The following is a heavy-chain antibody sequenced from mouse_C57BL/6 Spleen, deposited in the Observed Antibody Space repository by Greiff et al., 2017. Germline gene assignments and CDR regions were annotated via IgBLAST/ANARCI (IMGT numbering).Heavy chain of an antibody. D-gene: IGHD2-2*01. Sequence: QVQLQQPGAELVKPGASVKMSCKASGFTFTSYWITWVKQRPGQGLEWIGDIYPGSGSTNYNEMFKSKATLTVDTSSSTAYMQISSLTSEESAVYYCARGGLPRGCYFDYWGQGTTLTVSS. CDR3: ARGGLPRGCYFDY. CDR1: GFTFTSYW. CDR2: IYPGSGST. J-gene: IGHJ2*01. V-gene: IGHV1-55*01.